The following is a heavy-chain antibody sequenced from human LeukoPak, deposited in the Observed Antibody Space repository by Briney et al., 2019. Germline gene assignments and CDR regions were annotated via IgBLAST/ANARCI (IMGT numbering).Heavy chain of an antibody. V-gene: IGHV1-18*04. CDR1: GYTFTSYY. CDR2: IYSYNDKT. Sequence: EASVKVSCKASGYTFTSYYMHWVRQAPGQGLEWMGWIYSYNDKTTYAQNFQGRVTLTTDTSTTTAYMELKSLRSDDTAVYYCARVNNFNPFDYWGQGTLVTVSS. D-gene: IGHD1-1*01. CDR3: ARVNNFNPFDY. J-gene: IGHJ4*02.